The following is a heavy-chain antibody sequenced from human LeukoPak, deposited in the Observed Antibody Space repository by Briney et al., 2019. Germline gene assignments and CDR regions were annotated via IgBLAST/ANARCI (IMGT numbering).Heavy chain of an antibody. CDR2: IFYSGNT. CDR3: ARDIAAHPGAFDY. Sequence: PSQTLSLTCTVSGGSISSGAYYWSWIRQHPGKGLEWIGYIFYSGNTYYNPSLKSRVTISVDTSKNQFSLTLSSVTAADTAVYYCARDIAAHPGAFDYWGQGTLVTVSS. J-gene: IGHJ4*02. V-gene: IGHV4-31*03. D-gene: IGHD6-6*01. CDR1: GGSISSGAYY.